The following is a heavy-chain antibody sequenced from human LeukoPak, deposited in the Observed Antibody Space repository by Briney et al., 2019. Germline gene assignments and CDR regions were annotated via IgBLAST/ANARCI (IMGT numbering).Heavy chain of an antibody. J-gene: IGHJ5*02. V-gene: IGHV4-31*03. CDR1: GGSISSGGYY. Sequence: SQTLSLTCTVSGGSISSGGYYWSWIRQHPGKGLEWIGYIYYSGSTYYNPSLKSRVTISVDTSKNQFSLKLSSVTAADTAVCYCASSAGTYDFWSGYYNGWFDPWGQGTLVTVSS. CDR3: ASSAGTYDFWSGYYNGWFDP. D-gene: IGHD3-3*01. CDR2: IYYSGST.